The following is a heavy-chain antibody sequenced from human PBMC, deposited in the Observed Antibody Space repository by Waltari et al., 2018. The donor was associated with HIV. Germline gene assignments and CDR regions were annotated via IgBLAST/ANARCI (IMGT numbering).Heavy chain of an antibody. CDR2: INPKTGDT. V-gene: IGHV1-8*01. Sequence: QVQLVQSVAELKRPGASVRISCATSGYTFNNYDITCVRQAPGKGLEWMGWINPKTGDTGFLNGFQGRLTMTRNISSGTAYMDLTRLTKEDTATYYCTRSLALRIAAPGADVWGQGTSLIVSS. CDR1: GYTFNNYD. D-gene: IGHD6-13*01. J-gene: IGHJ6*02. CDR3: TRSLALRIAAPGADV.